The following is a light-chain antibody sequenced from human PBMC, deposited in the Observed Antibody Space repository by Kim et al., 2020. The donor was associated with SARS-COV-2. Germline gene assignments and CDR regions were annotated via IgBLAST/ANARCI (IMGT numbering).Light chain of an antibody. V-gene: IGKV1-39*01. J-gene: IGKJ2*01. CDR1: QTVNYS. Sequence: DIHLTQSPSSLSASVGDRVIITCRASQTVNYSLNWYQQKPGKAPKLLIYAASSLQTGVPSRLSGSGSATDFTLTISTLQPEDFATYYCQHSYDIPPYTFGRGTKLEI. CDR3: QHSYDIPPYT. CDR2: AAS.